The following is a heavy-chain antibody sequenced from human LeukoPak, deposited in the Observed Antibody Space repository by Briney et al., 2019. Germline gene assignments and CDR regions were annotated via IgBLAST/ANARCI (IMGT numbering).Heavy chain of an antibody. V-gene: IGHV4-4*07. J-gene: IGHJ3*02. CDR3: ARGPYSYDSSGAFDI. D-gene: IGHD3-22*01. Sequence: PSETESLTCTVSGDSISNYYWSWLRQPAGKGLEWIGRISSSGSTNYNPSLKSRVTISVDTSKNQFSLKLSSVTAADTAVYFCARGPYSYDSSGAFDIWGQGTMVTVSS. CDR2: ISSSGST. CDR1: GDSISNYY.